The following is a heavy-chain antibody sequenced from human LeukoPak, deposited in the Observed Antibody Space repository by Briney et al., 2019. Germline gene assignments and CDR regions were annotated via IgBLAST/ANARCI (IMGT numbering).Heavy chain of an antibody. Sequence: GGSLRLSCAASGFTFSIYSMNWVRQAPGKGLEWVSFISGSSSSTFYADSVKGRFTISRDNAKNSLHLQMNSLRDEDTAVYYCARPHSGHLFDYWGQGTLVTVSS. CDR2: ISGSSSST. CDR3: ARPHSGHLFDY. CDR1: GFTFSIYS. V-gene: IGHV3-48*02. D-gene: IGHD3-10*01. J-gene: IGHJ4*02.